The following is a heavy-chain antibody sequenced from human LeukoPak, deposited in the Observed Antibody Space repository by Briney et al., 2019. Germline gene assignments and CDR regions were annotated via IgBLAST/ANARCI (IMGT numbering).Heavy chain of an antibody. V-gene: IGHV3-21*01. Sequence: TGGSLRLSCAASGFTVSSYSMNWVRQAPGKGLEWVSSISSSSSYIYYADSVKGRFTISRDNAKNSLYLQMNSLRAEDTAVYYCARDMRGIAARPFLDYWGQGTLVTVSS. CDR2: ISSSSSYI. D-gene: IGHD6-6*01. CDR3: ARDMRGIAARPFLDY. CDR1: GFTVSSYS. J-gene: IGHJ4*02.